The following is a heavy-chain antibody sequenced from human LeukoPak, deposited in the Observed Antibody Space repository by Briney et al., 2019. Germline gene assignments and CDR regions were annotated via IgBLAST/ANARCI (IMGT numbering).Heavy chain of an antibody. V-gene: IGHV4-30-2*01. Sequence: PSETLSLTCTVSGASISSGDYYWTWIRQPPGKGLEWIGYISQSESTYYNPSLKSRVTISVGRSKNQFSLKLSSVTAADTAIYYCANLSGEAADYWGQGTLVIVSS. J-gene: IGHJ4*02. CDR2: ISQSEST. CDR1: GASISSGDYY. CDR3: ANLSGEAADY. D-gene: IGHD3-9*01.